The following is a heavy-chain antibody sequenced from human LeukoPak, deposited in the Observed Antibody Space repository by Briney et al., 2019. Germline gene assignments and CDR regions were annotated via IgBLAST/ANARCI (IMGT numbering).Heavy chain of an antibody. Sequence: GGSLRLSCAASGFTFSSYWMHWVRQAPGKGLVWVSRINSDGSSTSYADSVKGRFTISRDNAKNTLYLQMNSLRAEDTAVYYCAREGGSGSLGLIDYWGQGTLVTVSS. CDR2: INSDGSST. J-gene: IGHJ4*02. CDR1: GFTFSSYW. V-gene: IGHV3-74*01. CDR3: AREGGSGSLGLIDY. D-gene: IGHD3-10*01.